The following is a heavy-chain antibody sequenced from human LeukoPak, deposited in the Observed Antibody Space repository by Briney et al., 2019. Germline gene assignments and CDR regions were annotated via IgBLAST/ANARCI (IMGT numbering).Heavy chain of an antibody. CDR2: IWYDGGNK. D-gene: IGHD1-26*01. J-gene: IGHJ4*02. CDR3: AREAPGAHNHFDY. Sequence: GRSRRLSCAAAGFTFSNYGMDWVRQAPGKGLEWVAVIWYDGGNKYYADSVKGRFTISRDDAKNSLYLQMNSLRDEDTAVYYCAREAPGAHNHFDYWGQGTLVTVSS. CDR1: GFTFSNYG. V-gene: IGHV3-33*01.